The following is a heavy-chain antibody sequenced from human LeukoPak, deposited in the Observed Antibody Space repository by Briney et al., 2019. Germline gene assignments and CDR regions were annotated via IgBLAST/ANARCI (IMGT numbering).Heavy chain of an antibody. V-gene: IGHV4-30-4*08. J-gene: IGHJ4*02. D-gene: IGHD5-18*01. CDR2: IYYSGST. CDR3: ARELYSYGSHYFDY. Sequence: PSETLSLTCTVSGGSISSGDYYWSWIRQPPGKGLEWIGYIYYSGSTYYNPSLKSRVTISVDTSKNQFSLKLSSVTAADTAVYYCARELYSYGSHYFDYWGQGTLATVSS. CDR1: GGSISSGDYY.